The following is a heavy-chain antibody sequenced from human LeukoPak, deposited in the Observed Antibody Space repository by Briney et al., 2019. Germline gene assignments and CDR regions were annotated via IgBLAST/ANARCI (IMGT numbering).Heavy chain of an antibody. D-gene: IGHD1-26*01. J-gene: IGHJ4*02. CDR1: GFTFTDYA. CDR2: INSDGSST. CDR3: AREPPYSGSYYVDY. V-gene: IGHV3-74*01. Sequence: GGSLRLSCAASGFTFTDYAMSWVRQAPGKGLVWVSRINSDGSSTNYADSVKGRFTISRDNAKNTLYLQMNSLRAEDTAVYYCAREPPYSGSYYVDYWGQGTLVTVSS.